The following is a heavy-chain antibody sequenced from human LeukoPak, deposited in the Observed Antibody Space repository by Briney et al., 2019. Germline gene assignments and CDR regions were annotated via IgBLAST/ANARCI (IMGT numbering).Heavy chain of an antibody. V-gene: IGHV4-39*01. CDR2: IYHSGAT. CDR1: GGSIASSTYN. J-gene: IGHJ4*02. CDR3: ANEGDTAMDY. Sequence: PSETLPLTCTVSGGSIASSTYNWGWIRQPPGKGLEWIGSIYHSGATFYNPSLKGRVTISVDTSKNQFSLKLSSVTAADTAVYYCANEGDTAMDYWGQGTLVTVSS. D-gene: IGHD5-18*01.